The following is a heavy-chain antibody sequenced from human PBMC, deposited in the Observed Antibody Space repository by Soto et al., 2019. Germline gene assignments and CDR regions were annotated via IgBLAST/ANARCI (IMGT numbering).Heavy chain of an antibody. V-gene: IGHV3-30*03. CDR3: ASTWSGYYYFDS. CDR2: ISYDGNNR. CDR1: GFTFSSYG. Sequence: GGSLRLSCAASGFTFSSYGMHWVRQAPGKGLEWVAVISYDGNNRYYGDSVKGRFTISRDNSKNTVYLQMNSLRVADTAVYYCASTWSGYYYFDSWGQGTLVTVSS. D-gene: IGHD3-3*01. J-gene: IGHJ4*02.